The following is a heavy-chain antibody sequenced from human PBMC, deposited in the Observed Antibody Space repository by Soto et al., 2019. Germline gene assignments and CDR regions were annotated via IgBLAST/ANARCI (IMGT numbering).Heavy chain of an antibody. V-gene: IGHV1-3*01. CDR2: INAGDGDT. Sequence: ASVKVSCKASGYTFTSYPMHWVRQAGQRLEWMGWINAGDGDTKYSQKFQGRVTITRDTSASTDFMELSSLRSEDTAVYYCARSLDYWGQGTLVTVSS. J-gene: IGHJ4*02. CDR1: GYTFTSYP. CDR3: ARSLDY.